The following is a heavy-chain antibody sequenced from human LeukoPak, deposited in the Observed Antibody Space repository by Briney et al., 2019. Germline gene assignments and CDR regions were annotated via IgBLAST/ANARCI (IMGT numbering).Heavy chain of an antibody. CDR1: GFTVINNY. J-gene: IGHJ4*02. CDR3: ARDRWEAVPLDY. CDR2: IYDGGRT. Sequence: GGSLRLSCAASGFTVINNYMSWVRQAPGKGLKWVSLIYDGGRTYYADSVKGRFTISRDNSKNPLYLQMNSLSAEDTAVYYCARDRWEAVPLDYWVQGTQVTVTS. D-gene: IGHD6-19*01. V-gene: IGHV3-66*01.